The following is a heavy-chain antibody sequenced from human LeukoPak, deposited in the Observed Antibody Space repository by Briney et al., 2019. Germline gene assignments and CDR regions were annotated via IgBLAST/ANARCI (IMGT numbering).Heavy chain of an antibody. Sequence: PSQTLSLTCTVSGGSIGSGSYYWSWIRQPAGKGLEWIGRIYTSGSTNYNPSLKSRVTISVDTSKNQFSLKLSSVTAADTAVYYCARECYSNYGYYMDVWGKGTTVTVSS. J-gene: IGHJ6*03. V-gene: IGHV4-61*02. CDR2: IYTSGST. CDR1: GGSIGSGSYY. D-gene: IGHD4-11*01. CDR3: ARECYSNYGYYMDV.